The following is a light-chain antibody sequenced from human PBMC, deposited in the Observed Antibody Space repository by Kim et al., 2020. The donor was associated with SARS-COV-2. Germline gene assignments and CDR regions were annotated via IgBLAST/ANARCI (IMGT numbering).Light chain of an antibody. V-gene: IGKV3-20*01. J-gene: IGKJ2*01. CDR1: QSVISTS. CDR2: GAS. Sequence: PGESAPLPCRASQSVISTSLAWYQQRPGQAPRLVIYGASSRATDIPDRFSGSGSGTDFTLTISRLEPEDSAMYYCHHYGRSPPMYTFGQGTKLEI. CDR3: HHYGRSPPMYT.